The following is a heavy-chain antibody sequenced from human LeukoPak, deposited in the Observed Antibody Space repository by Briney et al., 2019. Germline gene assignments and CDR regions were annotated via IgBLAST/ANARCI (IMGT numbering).Heavy chain of an antibody. CDR1: GFTFSPCG. V-gene: IGHV3-30*02. Sequence: GGSLRLSCAASGFTFSPCGMHWVRQAPGKGLEWVAFIRYDGNNKYYSDSVKGRFTISRDNSKNTLYLQMNSLRAEDTAMYFCAKDLTNWNNGTYFDYWGQGTLVTVSS. CDR3: AKDLTNWNNGTYFDY. CDR2: IRYDGNNK. J-gene: IGHJ4*02. D-gene: IGHD1/OR15-1a*01.